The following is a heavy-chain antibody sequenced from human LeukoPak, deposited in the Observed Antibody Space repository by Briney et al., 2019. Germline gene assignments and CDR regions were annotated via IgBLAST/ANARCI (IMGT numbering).Heavy chain of an antibody. CDR1: GYALTELS. J-gene: IGHJ4*02. D-gene: IGHD6-19*01. CDR2: FDPEDGET. V-gene: IGHV1-24*01. CDR3: ARGHSSGWYD. Sequence: ASVKVSCKVSGYALTELSMHWVRQAPGKGLEWMGGFDPEDGETIYAQKFQGRVTMTRDTSTSTVYMELSSLRSEDTAVYYCARGHSSGWYDWGQGTLVTVSS.